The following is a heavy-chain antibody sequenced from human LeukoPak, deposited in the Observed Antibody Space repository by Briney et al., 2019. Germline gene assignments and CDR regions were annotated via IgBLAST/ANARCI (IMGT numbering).Heavy chain of an antibody. Sequence: TGGSLRLSCAASGFTFSSYAMHWVRQALGKGLEWVAVISYDGSNKYYADSVKGRFTISRDNSKNTLYLQMNSLRAEDTAVYYCAKDAQGGYDSSGYPDYFDYWGQGTLVTVSS. CDR2: ISYDGSNK. CDR3: AKDAQGGYDSSGYPDYFDY. D-gene: IGHD3-22*01. V-gene: IGHV3-30*04. J-gene: IGHJ4*02. CDR1: GFTFSSYA.